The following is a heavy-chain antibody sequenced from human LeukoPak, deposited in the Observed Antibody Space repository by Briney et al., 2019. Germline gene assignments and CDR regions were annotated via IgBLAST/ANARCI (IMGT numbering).Heavy chain of an antibody. D-gene: IGHD5-18*01. CDR2: MNPNSGNT. Sequence: ASVKVSCKASGYTFTSYDINWVRQATGQGLEWMGWMNPNSGNTGYAQKFQGRVTMTRNTSISTAYMELSSLRSEGTAVYYCARTYPGYSYGDYWGQGTLVTVSS. J-gene: IGHJ4*02. CDR3: ARTYPGYSYGDY. CDR1: GYTFTSYD. V-gene: IGHV1-8*01.